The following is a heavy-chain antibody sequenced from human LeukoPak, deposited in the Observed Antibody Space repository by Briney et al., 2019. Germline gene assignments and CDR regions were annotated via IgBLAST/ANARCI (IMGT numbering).Heavy chain of an antibody. V-gene: IGHV3-48*04. CDR2: ISSSSSTI. Sequence: PGGSLRLSCAASGFTFSTYNMNWVRQAPGKGLEWVSYISSSSSTIYYADSVKGRFTISRDNAKNSLYLQMNSLRAEDTAVYYCASEHSGNYYRPFDYWGQGTLVTVSS. CDR3: ASEHSGNYYRPFDY. D-gene: IGHD1-26*01. CDR1: GFTFSTYN. J-gene: IGHJ4*02.